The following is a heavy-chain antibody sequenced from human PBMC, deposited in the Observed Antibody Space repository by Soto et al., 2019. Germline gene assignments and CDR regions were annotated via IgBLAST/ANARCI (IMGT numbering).Heavy chain of an antibody. CDR1: GFTFSSYG. V-gene: IGHV3-30*18. CDR3: AKDVKYYDFWSGYYDYYYYGMDV. Sequence: QVQLVESGGGVVQPGRSLRLSCAASGFTFSSYGMHWVRQAPGKGLEWVAVISYDGSNKYYADSVKGRFTISRDNSKNTLYLQMNSLRAEDTAVYYCAKDVKYYDFWSGYYDYYYYGMDVWGQGTTVTVSS. J-gene: IGHJ6*02. D-gene: IGHD3-3*01. CDR2: ISYDGSNK.